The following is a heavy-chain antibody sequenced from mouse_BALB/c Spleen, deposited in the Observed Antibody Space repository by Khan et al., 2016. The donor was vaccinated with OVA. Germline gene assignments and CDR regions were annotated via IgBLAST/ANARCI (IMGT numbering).Heavy chain of an antibody. Sequence: EVQLQESGPGLVKPSQSLSLTCTVTGYSITSGYGWYWIRQFPGNKLEWMGFISYSGSTNYNPSLKSRITITRDTSKNQLFLQLNSVTTEDTTAYYYSRTARIKYWGQGTTLTVSS. CDR2: ISYSGST. J-gene: IGHJ2*01. V-gene: IGHV3-1*02. CDR1: GYSITSGYG. D-gene: IGHD1-2*01. CDR3: SRTARIKY.